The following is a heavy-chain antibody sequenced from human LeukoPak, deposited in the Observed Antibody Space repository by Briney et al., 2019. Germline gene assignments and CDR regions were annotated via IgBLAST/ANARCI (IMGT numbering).Heavy chain of an antibody. CDR2: ISTGNGNT. CDR3: ARDLAVGIAVAGTVDY. Sequence: AASVKVSCKASGYTFTSYAMHWVRQAPGQGLEWMGWISTGNGNTKYSQKFQGRVTITRDTSASTAYMELRSLRSDDTAVYYCARDLAVGIAVAGTVDYWGQGTLVTVSS. J-gene: IGHJ4*02. CDR1: GYTFTSYA. D-gene: IGHD6-19*01. V-gene: IGHV1-3*04.